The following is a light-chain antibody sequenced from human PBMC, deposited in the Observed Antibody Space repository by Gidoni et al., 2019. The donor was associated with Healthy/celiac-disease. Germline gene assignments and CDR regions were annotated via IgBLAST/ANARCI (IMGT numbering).Light chain of an antibody. CDR3: QQNNDWPPLYT. CDR1: QSVSSN. Sequence: EIVMTQSPATLSVSPGERATLSCRASQSVSSNLAWYQQKPGQARRLLIYGASTRATGIPARFSGSGSGTEFTLTISSLQSEDFAVYYCQQNNDWPPLYTFGQGTKLEIK. V-gene: IGKV3-15*01. J-gene: IGKJ2*01. CDR2: GAS.